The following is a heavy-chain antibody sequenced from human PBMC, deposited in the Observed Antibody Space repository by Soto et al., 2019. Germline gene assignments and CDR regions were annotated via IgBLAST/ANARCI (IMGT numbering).Heavy chain of an antibody. CDR2: IWYDGSNK. J-gene: IGHJ6*02. Sequence: HPGGSLRLSCAASGFTFSSYGMHWVRQAPGKGLEWVAVIWYDGSNKYYADSVKGRFTIPRDNSKNTLYLQMNSLRAEDTAVYYCARGLYYDFWSGPPGGYYYGMDVWGQGTTVTVSS. D-gene: IGHD3-3*01. V-gene: IGHV3-33*01. CDR1: GFTFSSYG. CDR3: ARGLYYDFWSGPPGGYYYGMDV.